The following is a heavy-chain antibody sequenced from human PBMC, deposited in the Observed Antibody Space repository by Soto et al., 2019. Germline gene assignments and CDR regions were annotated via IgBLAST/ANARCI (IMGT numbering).Heavy chain of an antibody. CDR2: IIPIFGTA. J-gene: IGHJ4*02. CDR1: GGTLSSYA. Sequence: GASVKVSCKASGGTLSSYAISWVRQAPGQGLEWMGGIIPIFGTANYAQKFQGRVTITADESTSTAYMELSSLRSEDTAVYYCARERRRDGYNYDYWGQGTLVTVSS. D-gene: IGHD5-12*01. V-gene: IGHV1-69*13. CDR3: ARERRRDGYNYDY.